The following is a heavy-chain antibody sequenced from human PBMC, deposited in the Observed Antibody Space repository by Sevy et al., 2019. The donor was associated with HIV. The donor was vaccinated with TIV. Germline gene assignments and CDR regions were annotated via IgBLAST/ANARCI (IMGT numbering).Heavy chain of an antibody. J-gene: IGHJ6*02. V-gene: IGHV3-13*01. Sequence: GGSLRLSCAASVFTFSSYDMHWVRQATGKGLEWVSAIGTAGDTYYPGSVKGRFTISRENAKNSLYLQMNSLRAGDTAVYYCARGPYYYYGMDVWGQGTTVTVSS. CDR1: VFTFSSYD. CDR2: IGTAGDT. CDR3: ARGPYYYYGMDV.